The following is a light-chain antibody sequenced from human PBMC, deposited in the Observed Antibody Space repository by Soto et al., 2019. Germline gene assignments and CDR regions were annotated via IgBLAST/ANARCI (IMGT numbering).Light chain of an antibody. Sequence: QSPGTLSVSPGERVTLSCRPSQSVGRNLAWYQQKPGQAPRLLIYTTSTRAPGIPARFSGSGSGTEFTHTISSLQSEDVAVYYCQQYNNWPDSFGGGTKVEIK. CDR2: TTS. J-gene: IGKJ4*01. CDR3: QQYNNWPDS. V-gene: IGKV3-15*01. CDR1: QSVGRN.